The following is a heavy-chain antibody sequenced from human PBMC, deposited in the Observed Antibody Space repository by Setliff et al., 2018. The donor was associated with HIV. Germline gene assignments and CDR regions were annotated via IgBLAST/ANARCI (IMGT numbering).Heavy chain of an antibody. CDR3: MDFAIAGAWDY. J-gene: IGHJ4*02. CDR1: GFIFSNAR. Sequence: GGSLRLSCAASGFIFSNARMNWVRQVPGKGLEWVGHIKKKGDGGTTEYATPAKGRFTISRDDSENMLYLQMNDLKTEDTAVYYCMDFAIAGAWDYWGQGTLVTVSS. D-gene: IGHD6-13*01. CDR2: IKKKGDGGTT. V-gene: IGHV3-15*01.